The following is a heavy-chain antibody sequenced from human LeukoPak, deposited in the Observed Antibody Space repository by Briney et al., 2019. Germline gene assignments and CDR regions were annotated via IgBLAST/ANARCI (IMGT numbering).Heavy chain of an antibody. CDR3: ARARTYSSRWFDY. Sequence: SETLSLTCAVYGGSFSGYYWSWIRQPPGKGLEWIGEINHSGSTNCNPSLKSRVTISVDTSKNQFSLKLSSVTAADTAVYYCARARTYSSRWFDYWGQGTLVTVSS. CDR2: INHSGST. CDR1: GGSFSGYY. D-gene: IGHD6-13*01. V-gene: IGHV4-34*01. J-gene: IGHJ4*02.